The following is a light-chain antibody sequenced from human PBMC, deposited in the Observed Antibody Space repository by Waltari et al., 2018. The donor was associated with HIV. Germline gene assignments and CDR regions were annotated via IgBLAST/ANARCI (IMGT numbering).Light chain of an antibody. CDR3: SSYTSRVTYV. CDR1: SSDVGGYTY. V-gene: IGLV2-14*01. J-gene: IGLJ1*01. CDR2: EVS. Sequence: QSALTQPASVSVSPGQSITISCTGTSSDVGGYTYASWYQQHPGKAPNLMIYEVSNRPSGVSNRFSGSKSGNTASLTISGLQTEDEADYYCSSYTSRVTYVFGTGTRVTVL.